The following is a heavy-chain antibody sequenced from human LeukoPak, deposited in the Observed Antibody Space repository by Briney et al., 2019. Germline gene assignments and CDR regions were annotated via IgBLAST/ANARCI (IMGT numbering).Heavy chain of an antibody. CDR3: AKALTPLVVVITTGFDY. J-gene: IGHJ4*02. CDR1: GFTFSSYA. Sequence: GGSLRLSCAASGFTFSSYAMSWVRQAPGKGLEWVSAIGGSGGTTYYADSVKGRFTISRDNSKNTLYLQMNSLRAEDTAIYYCAKALTPLVVVITTGFDYWGQGTLVTVSS. CDR2: IGGSGGTT. D-gene: IGHD3-22*01. V-gene: IGHV3-23*01.